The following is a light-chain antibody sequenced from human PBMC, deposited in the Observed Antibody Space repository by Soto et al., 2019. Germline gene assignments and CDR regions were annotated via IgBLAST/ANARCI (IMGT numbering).Light chain of an antibody. CDR3: QQTYSTLNS. CDR2: TAS. J-gene: IGKJ2*03. Sequence: DIQVTQSPSSLSASEGDRVTITCRASQSIRTNLNWYQQRPGKPPKLLIQTASTLQSGVPSRFSGSGSGTDFTLTINSLQPEDFATYFCQQTYSTLNSFGQGTKLEIK. CDR1: QSIRTN. V-gene: IGKV1-39*01.